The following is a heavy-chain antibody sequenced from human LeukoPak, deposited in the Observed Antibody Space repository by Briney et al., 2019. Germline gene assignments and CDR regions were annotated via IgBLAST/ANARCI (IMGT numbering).Heavy chain of an antibody. J-gene: IGHJ3*02. CDR1: GFTSSSYS. CDR3: ARVRAPVLLRFLERAPGGFDI. CDR2: ISSSSSYI. D-gene: IGHD3-3*01. V-gene: IGHV3-21*01. Sequence: PGGSLRLSCAASGFTSSSYSMNWVRQAPGKGLEWVSSISSSSSYIYYADSVKGRFTISRDNAKNSLYLQMNSLRAEDTAVYYCARVRAPVLLRFLERAPGGFDIWGQGTMVTVSS.